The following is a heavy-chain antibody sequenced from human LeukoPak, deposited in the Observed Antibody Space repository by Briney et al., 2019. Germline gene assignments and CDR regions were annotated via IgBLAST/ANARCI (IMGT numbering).Heavy chain of an antibody. Sequence: SETLSLTCTVSGGPISSSSYNWGWIRQPPGKGLEWIGSIYYSGSTYYNPSLKSRVTISVDTSKNQFSLKLSSVTAADTAVYYCARLDAIKTASFDYWGQGTLVTVSS. CDR3: ARLDAIKTASFDY. CDR2: IYYSGST. J-gene: IGHJ4*02. V-gene: IGHV4-39*01. CDR1: GGPISSSSYN. D-gene: IGHD3-9*01.